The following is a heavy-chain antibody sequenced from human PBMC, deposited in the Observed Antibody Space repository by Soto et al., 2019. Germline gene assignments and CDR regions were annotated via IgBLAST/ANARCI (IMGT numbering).Heavy chain of an antibody. CDR2: INHSGST. Sequence: SETPSPPRAVYGGALNGYYWSWIRQPPRKGVGWIGEINHSGSTNYNPSLKSRVTISVDTSKNQFSLKLSSVTAADTAVYYCARGPYYGSGSSRPYYYYMDVWGQGTTVTVSS. CDR3: ARGPYYGSGSSRPYYYYMDV. D-gene: IGHD3-10*01. J-gene: IGHJ6*03. CDR1: GGALNGYY. V-gene: IGHV4-34*01.